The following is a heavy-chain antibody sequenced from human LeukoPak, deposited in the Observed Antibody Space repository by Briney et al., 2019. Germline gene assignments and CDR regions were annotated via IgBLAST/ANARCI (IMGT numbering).Heavy chain of an antibody. V-gene: IGHV4-61*02. CDR3: ARGRAYSYGYLTWFDP. D-gene: IGHD5-18*01. Sequence: SESLCLTCAVPGGSTTSGRYYWGWTRQPAGKGLEWIVRIYTSGSTNYNPSLRSPVPISVETSKNQFSLKLNSVTAADNAVYYRARGRAYSYGYLTWFDPWRQGTLVAVSS. CDR2: IYTSGST. J-gene: IGHJ5*02. CDR1: GGSTTSGRYY.